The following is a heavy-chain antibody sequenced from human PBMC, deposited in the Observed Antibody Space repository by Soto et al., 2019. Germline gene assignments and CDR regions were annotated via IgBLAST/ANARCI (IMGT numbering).Heavy chain of an antibody. D-gene: IGHD3-10*01. Sequence: EMQLLEFGGGLVQPGGSLRLSCAASGFTFSGYAMSWARQAPGKGLEWVSSITKSGGATYYADSVKGRFTISRDNSKNTLYLQLNSLRADDTAVYYFAIRDYSSETSFAYWGQGTLVTVS. J-gene: IGHJ4*02. CDR3: AIRDYSSETSFAY. CDR1: GFTFSGYA. V-gene: IGHV3-23*01. CDR2: ITKSGGAT.